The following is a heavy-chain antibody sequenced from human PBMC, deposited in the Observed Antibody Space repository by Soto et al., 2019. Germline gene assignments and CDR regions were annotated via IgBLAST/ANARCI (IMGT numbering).Heavy chain of an antibody. D-gene: IGHD6-19*01. CDR2: ISYDGSNK. CDR1: GFTFSRYG. V-gene: IGHV3-30*18. Sequence: QVQLVESGGGVVQPGRSLRLSCAASGFTFSRYGMHWVRQAPGKGLEWVAVISYDGSNKYYADSVKGRFTISRDNSKNTLYLPMNSLRSEDTAVYYCAKGSNGWKTWWYFHLWGRGTLVTVSS. J-gene: IGHJ2*01. CDR3: AKGSNGWKTWWYFHL.